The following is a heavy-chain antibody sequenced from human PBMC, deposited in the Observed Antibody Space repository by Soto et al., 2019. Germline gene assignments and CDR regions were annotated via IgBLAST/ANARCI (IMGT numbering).Heavy chain of an antibody. CDR2: VHHTGNT. D-gene: IGHD2-15*01. J-gene: IGHJ4*02. V-gene: IGHV4-59*01. Sequence: PSETLSLTCTVSWDSIRDSFWSWVRQPPGKGLEWIGLVHHTGNTNYNPSLETRVTMLIDASANHFSLTLTSVTPADAAIYYCARGREDHVDHHFGHLFDSWGQGTLVTVSS. CDR3: ARGREDHVDHHFGHLFDS. CDR1: WDSIRDSF.